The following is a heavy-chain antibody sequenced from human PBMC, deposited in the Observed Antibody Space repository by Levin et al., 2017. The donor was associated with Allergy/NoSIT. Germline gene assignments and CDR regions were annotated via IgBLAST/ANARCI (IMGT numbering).Heavy chain of an antibody. J-gene: IGHJ1*01. CDR1: GFTFSSYA. CDR2: ISGSGGST. D-gene: IGHD4-17*01. V-gene: IGHV3-23*01. Sequence: LSLTCAASGFTFSSYAMSWVRQAPGKGLEWVSAISGSGGSTYYADSVKGRFTISRDNSKNTLYLQMNSLRAEDTAVYYCAKASRLSTTVTSREYFQHWGQGTLVTVSS. CDR3: AKASRLSTTVTSREYFQH.